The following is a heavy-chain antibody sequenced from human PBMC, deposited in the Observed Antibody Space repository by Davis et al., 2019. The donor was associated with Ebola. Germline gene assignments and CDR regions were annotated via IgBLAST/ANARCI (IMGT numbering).Heavy chain of an antibody. V-gene: IGHV3-74*03. Sequence: HTGGSLRLSCEASGFTFSSYWMHWVRQAPGKGLVWVSHINSDGRTYADSVKGRFTISRDNAKNSLYLQMNSLRDEDTAVYYCARDRGGSYYDAMDYWGQGTLVTVSS. J-gene: IGHJ4*02. CDR2: INSDGR. CDR3: ARDRGGSYYDAMDY. D-gene: IGHD1-26*01. CDR1: GFTFSSYW.